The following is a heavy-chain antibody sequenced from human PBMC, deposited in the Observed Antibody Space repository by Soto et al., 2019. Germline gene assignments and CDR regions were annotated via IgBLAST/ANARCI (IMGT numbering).Heavy chain of an antibody. V-gene: IGHV3-23*01. J-gene: IGHJ6*02. CDR2: ISGSGGST. CDR3: AKGKAGYSSSWSRKNNYYYGMDV. D-gene: IGHD6-13*01. Sequence: GGSLRLSCAASGFTFSSYAMSWVRQAPGKGLEWVSAISGSGGSTYYADSVKGRFTISRDNSKNTLYLQMNSLRAEDTAVYYCAKGKAGYSSSWSRKNNYYYGMDVWGQGTTVTVSS. CDR1: GFTFSSYA.